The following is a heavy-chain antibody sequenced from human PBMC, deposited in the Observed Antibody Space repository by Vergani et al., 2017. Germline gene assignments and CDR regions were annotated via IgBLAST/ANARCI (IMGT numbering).Heavy chain of an antibody. D-gene: IGHD3-16*01. J-gene: IGHJ4*02. CDR1: GGSTSSYY. Sequence: QVQLQESGPGLVKPSETLSLTCTVSGGSTSSYYWSWIRQPPGKGLEWIGYIYYSGSTNYNPSLKSRVTISVDTSKNQFSLKLSSVTAADTAVYYCASAFGGPSNDYWGQGTLVTVSS. V-gene: IGHV4-59*01. CDR3: ASAFGGPSNDY. CDR2: IYYSGST.